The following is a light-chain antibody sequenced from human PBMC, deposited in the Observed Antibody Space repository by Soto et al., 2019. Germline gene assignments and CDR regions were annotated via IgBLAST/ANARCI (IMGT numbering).Light chain of an antibody. CDR1: SGHSSYA. V-gene: IGLV4-69*01. CDR2: LNSDGSH. J-gene: IGLJ2*01. Sequence: QSALTQSPSASASLGASVKLTCTLSSGHSSYAIAWHQQQPEKGPRYLMKLNSDGSHSKGDGIPDRFSGSSSGAERYLTISSLQSEDEADYYCQTWGTGIVVFGGGPSSPS. CDR3: QTWGTGIVV.